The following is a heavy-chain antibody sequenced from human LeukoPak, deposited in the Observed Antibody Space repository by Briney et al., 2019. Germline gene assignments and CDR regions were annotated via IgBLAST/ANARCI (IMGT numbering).Heavy chain of an antibody. V-gene: IGHV3-23*01. CDR1: GFTFSSYA. J-gene: IGHJ4*02. Sequence: AGGSLRLSCAASGFTFSSYAMSWVRQAPGKGLEWVSAISGSGGSTYYADSVKGRFTISRDNSKNTLYLQMNSLRAEDTAVYYCAKVFDYDILTGYYGDYYFDCWGQGTLVTVSS. CDR2: ISGSGGST. CDR3: AKVFDYDILTGYYGDYYFDC. D-gene: IGHD3-9*01.